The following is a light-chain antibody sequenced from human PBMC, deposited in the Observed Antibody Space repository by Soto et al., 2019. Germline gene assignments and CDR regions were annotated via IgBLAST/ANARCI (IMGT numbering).Light chain of an antibody. Sequence: EIVLTPSPGTLSLSPVERATLSCMASQSVSSSYLAWYQQKPGQAPRLLIYGASSRATGIPDRFSGSGSGTDFTLTISRLEPEDFAVYYCQQYGSSGTFGQGTKVDIK. V-gene: IGKV3-20*01. CDR1: QSVSSSY. CDR2: GAS. CDR3: QQYGSSGT. J-gene: IGKJ1*01.